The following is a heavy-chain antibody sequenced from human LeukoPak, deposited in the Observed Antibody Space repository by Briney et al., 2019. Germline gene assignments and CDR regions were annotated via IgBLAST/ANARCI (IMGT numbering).Heavy chain of an antibody. CDR2: IPGSGGPT. Sequence: PGGSLRLSCAASGFTFSSFAMSWVRQAPGMGLEWVSVIPGSGGPTYYADSVKGRFTISRDNSKNMLYLQMNSLRAEDTAVYFCAKGRDSGWYAWFDPWGQGTLVTVSS. J-gene: IGHJ5*02. D-gene: IGHD6-19*01. V-gene: IGHV3-23*01. CDR1: GFTFSSFA. CDR3: AKGRDSGWYAWFDP.